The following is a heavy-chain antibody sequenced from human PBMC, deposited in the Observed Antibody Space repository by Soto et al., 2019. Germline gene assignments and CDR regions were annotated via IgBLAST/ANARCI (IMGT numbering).Heavy chain of an antibody. CDR3: ARYYYGSGRYSYFDF. Sequence: QVQLQESGPGLVKPSQTLSLTCTISGGSINSAGYYWTWVRQHPGKGLEWIGYIYYSGSTYYNPSLKSRVTISIDTSKNQFSLRLTSVTAADTAVYYCARYYYGSGRYSYFDFWGQGTLVTVSS. CDR2: IYYSGST. CDR1: GGSINSAGYY. D-gene: IGHD3-10*01. V-gene: IGHV4-31*03. J-gene: IGHJ4*02.